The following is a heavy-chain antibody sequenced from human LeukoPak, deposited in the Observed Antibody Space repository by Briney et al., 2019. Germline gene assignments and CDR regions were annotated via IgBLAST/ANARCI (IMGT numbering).Heavy chain of an antibody. J-gene: IGHJ3*02. CDR1: GFIFSSYG. CDR3: AKDLGYSSSLIGAFDI. CDR2: AYHDEWPGNSK. V-gene: IGHV3-30*02. Sequence: PGGSLRLSCAASGFIFSSYGMHWVRQAPGKGLEWVAVAYHDEWPGNSKYYVDSVKGRFTISRDNSKNTLYLQMNSLRAEDTAVYYCAKDLGYSSSLIGAFDIWGQGTMVTVSS. D-gene: IGHD6-13*01.